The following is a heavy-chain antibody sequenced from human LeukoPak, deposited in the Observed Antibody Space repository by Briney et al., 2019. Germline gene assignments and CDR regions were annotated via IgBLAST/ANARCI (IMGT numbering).Heavy chain of an antibody. V-gene: IGHV1-69*13. CDR1: GGTFSSYA. Sequence: SVKVSCKASGGTFSSYAISWVRQAPGQGLEWMGGIIPIFGTANYAQKFQGRVTITADESTSTAYMELSSLRSEDTAVYYCATEGYDFWGGSGDYWGQGTLVTVSS. CDR3: ATEGYDFWGGSGDY. J-gene: IGHJ4*02. CDR2: IIPIFGTA. D-gene: IGHD3-3*01.